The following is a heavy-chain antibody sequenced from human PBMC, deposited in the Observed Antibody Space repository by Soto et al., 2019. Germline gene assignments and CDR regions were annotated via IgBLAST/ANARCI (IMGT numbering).Heavy chain of an antibody. Sequence: GESLKISCDGSGYSFTIYWIGWVRELPGGGVGVRGIIYHGDANTYYHPSFHSQVTTSADKSVSTAYLPWSSPKATDSAMYYCARRDFWSGYYRQGDGAFDGAFDIWGQGTMVTVSS. CDR2: IYHGDANT. V-gene: IGHV5-51*01. CDR3: ARRDFWSGYYRQGDGAFDGAFDI. D-gene: IGHD3-3*01. CDR1: GYSFTIYW. J-gene: IGHJ3*02.